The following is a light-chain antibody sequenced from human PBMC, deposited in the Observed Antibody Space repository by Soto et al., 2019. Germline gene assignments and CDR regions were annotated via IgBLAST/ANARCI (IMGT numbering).Light chain of an antibody. J-gene: IGKJ1*01. Sequence: VLTQSPVTLSLSPGERATLSCRANQSLGSGYLAWYQQKAGQAPRLLIYDATSGATGIPDRFSGSGSGTDFTLTISRLEPEDFAVYYCQQYAHLPITFGQGTKVEIK. V-gene: IGKV3-20*01. CDR2: DAT. CDR3: QQYAHLPIT. CDR1: QSLGSGY.